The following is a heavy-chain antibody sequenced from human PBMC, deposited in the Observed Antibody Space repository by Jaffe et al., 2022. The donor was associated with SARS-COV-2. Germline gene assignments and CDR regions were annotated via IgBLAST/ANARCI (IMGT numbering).Heavy chain of an antibody. J-gene: IGHJ6*02. Sequence: QVRLQQSGPGLVKPSQTLSLTCAISGDSVSSTGSAWHWIRQSPSRGLEWLGRTYYKSKWYNDYAASVESRMTINPDTSNNQFSLQLNSVTPDDTAVYYCARDSVPFYCSGGSCSRTNVMDVWGQGTTVTVSS. D-gene: IGHD2-15*01. CDR1: GDSVSSTGSA. CDR2: TYYKSKWYN. V-gene: IGHV6-1*01. CDR3: ARDSVPFYCSGGSCSRTNVMDV.